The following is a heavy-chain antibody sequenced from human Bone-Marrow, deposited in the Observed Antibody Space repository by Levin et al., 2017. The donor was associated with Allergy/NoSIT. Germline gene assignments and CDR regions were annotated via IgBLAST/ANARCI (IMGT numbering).Heavy chain of an antibody. D-gene: IGHD3-10*01. Sequence: GGSLRLSCAASGFAFSNYWMHWVRQAPGKGLVWVSRINRGGTSTTYADSVKGRFTISRDNAKNTLSLQMNSLRAEDTAVYYCARDPFAYNFGSGSYLDYWGQGTLVSVSS. CDR2: INRGGTST. V-gene: IGHV3-74*01. CDR3: ARDPFAYNFGSGSYLDY. J-gene: IGHJ4*02. CDR1: GFAFSNYW.